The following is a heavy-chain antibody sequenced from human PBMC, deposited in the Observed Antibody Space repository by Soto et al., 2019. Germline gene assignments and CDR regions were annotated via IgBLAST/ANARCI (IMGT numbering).Heavy chain of an antibody. D-gene: IGHD7-27*01. CDR3: ARTSAWRDGEFDL. CDR1: GDSVSSNSAA. CDR2: TFYRSKWYT. J-gene: IGHJ5*02. Sequence: QVQLQQSGPGLVKPSQTLSVTCAISGDSVSSNSAAWNWIRQSPSRGLEWLGRTFYRSKWYTDYAPSVKSRMAIIPDTSSNQYSLQLNSVTPEDTAVYYCARTSAWRDGEFDLWGQGTLVSVSS. V-gene: IGHV6-1*01.